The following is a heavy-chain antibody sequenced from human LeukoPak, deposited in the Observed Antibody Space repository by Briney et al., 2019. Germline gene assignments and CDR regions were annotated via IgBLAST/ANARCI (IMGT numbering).Heavy chain of an antibody. CDR1: GFTFSSYS. Sequence: GGSLRLSCAASGFTFSSYSMNWVRQAPGKGLEWVSSISSSSSYIYYADSVKGRFTISRDNAKNSLYLQMNSLRAEDTAVYYCARESDYDFWSGYYNLDYWGQGTLVTVSS. D-gene: IGHD3-3*01. CDR2: ISSSSSYI. V-gene: IGHV3-21*01. CDR3: ARESDYDFWSGYYNLDY. J-gene: IGHJ4*02.